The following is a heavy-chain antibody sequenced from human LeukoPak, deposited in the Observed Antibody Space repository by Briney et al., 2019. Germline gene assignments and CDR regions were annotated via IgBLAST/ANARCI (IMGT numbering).Heavy chain of an antibody. CDR3: ARTARHLDY. V-gene: IGHV3-11*04. CDR1: GFTFSDPY. Sequence: GGSLRLSCEASGFTFSDPYMSWIRQAPGKGLECLSYISGSGTDINYADSVRGRFAISRDNAKNLLYLQMNDLRVDDTAVYYCARTARHLDYWGQGTLVTVSS. D-gene: IGHD5-18*01. J-gene: IGHJ4*02. CDR2: ISGSGTDI.